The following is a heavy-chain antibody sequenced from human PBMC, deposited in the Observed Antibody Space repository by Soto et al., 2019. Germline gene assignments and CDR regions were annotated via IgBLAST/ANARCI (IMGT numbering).Heavy chain of an antibody. J-gene: IGHJ6*02. CDR1: GFPFSSYA. Sequence: GGSLRLSCAASGFPFSSYAMSWVRQAPGKGLEWVSAISGSGGSTYYADSVKGRFTISRDNSKNTLYLQMNSLRAEDTAVYYCAKDEQLVQYYYGMDVWGQGTTVTVSS. CDR3: AKDEQLVQYYYGMDV. V-gene: IGHV3-23*01. D-gene: IGHD6-6*01. CDR2: ISGSGGST.